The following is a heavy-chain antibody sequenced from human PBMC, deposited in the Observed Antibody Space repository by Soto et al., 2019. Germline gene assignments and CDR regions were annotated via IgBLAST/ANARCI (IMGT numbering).Heavy chain of an antibody. V-gene: IGHV1-69*13. CDR3: ARSLNWGSRWGFDY. CDR2: IIPIFGTA. J-gene: IGHJ4*02. CDR1: GGTFSSYA. D-gene: IGHD7-27*01. Sequence: ASVKVSCKASGGTFSSYAISWVRQAPGQGLEWMGGIIPIFGTANYAQKFQGRVTITADESTSTAYMELSSLRSEDTAVYYCARSLNWGSRWGFDYWGQGTLVTVS.